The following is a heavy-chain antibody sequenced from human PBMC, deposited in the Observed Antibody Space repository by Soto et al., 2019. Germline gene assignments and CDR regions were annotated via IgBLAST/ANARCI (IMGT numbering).Heavy chain of an antibody. J-gene: IGHJ6*02. V-gene: IGHV1-2*02. D-gene: IGHD6-19*01. CDR3: ARDEEDSSGWLYYYYYGMDV. CDR2: INPNSGGT. Sequence: ASVKVSCKASGYTFTGYYMHWVRQAPGQGLEWMGWINPNSGGTNYAQKFQGRVTMTRDTSISTAYMELSRLRSDDTAVYYCARDEEDSSGWLYYYYYGMDVWGQGTTVTV. CDR1: GYTFTGYY.